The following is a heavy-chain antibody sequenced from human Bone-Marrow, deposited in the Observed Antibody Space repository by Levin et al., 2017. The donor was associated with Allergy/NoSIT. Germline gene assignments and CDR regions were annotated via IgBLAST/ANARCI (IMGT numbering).Heavy chain of an antibody. D-gene: IGHD6-19*01. V-gene: IGHV3-23*01. Sequence: GGSLRLSCAASGFTFSSYAMSWVRQAPGKGLEWVSAISGSGGSTYYADSVKGRFTISRDNSKNTLYLQMNSLRAEDTAVYYCAKVLDGGIAVAGISRFDYWGQGTLVTVSS. CDR1: GFTFSSYA. CDR3: AKVLDGGIAVAGISRFDY. J-gene: IGHJ4*02. CDR2: ISGSGGST.